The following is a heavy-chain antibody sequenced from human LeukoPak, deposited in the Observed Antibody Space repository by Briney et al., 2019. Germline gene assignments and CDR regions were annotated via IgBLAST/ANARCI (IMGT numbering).Heavy chain of an antibody. CDR3: ARGPCTSCYTVPSWFDP. Sequence: GGSLRLSCAASGFTFSSYIMNWVRQAPGKGLECVSSISSSSSYIYYADSVRGRFTISRDNAKNSLYLQMNSLRAEDTAVYYCARGPCTSCYTVPSWFDPWGQGTLVTVSS. D-gene: IGHD2-2*02. V-gene: IGHV3-21*01. J-gene: IGHJ5*02. CDR1: GFTFSSYI. CDR2: ISSSSSYI.